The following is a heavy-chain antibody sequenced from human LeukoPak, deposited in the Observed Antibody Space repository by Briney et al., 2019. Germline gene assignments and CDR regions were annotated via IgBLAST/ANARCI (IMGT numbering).Heavy chain of an antibody. V-gene: IGHV3-30*18. Sequence: PGRSLRLSCAASGFTFSSYGMHWVRQAPGKGLEWVAVISYDGSNKYYADSVRGRFTISRDNSKNTLYLQMNSLRAEDTAVYYCAKDSGGWFGYWGQGTQVTVSS. J-gene: IGHJ5*01. CDR1: GFTFSSYG. CDR2: ISYDGSNK. D-gene: IGHD2-15*01. CDR3: AKDSGGWFGY.